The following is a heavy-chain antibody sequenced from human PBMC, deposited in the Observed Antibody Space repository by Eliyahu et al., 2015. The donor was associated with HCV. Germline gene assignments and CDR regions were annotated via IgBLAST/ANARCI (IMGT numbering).Heavy chain of an antibody. Sequence: EVQLVQSGAEVKKPGESLMISCQGSESXFXXSWXAWXRQXPGXGLEWRGIIYPGDSDTKYSPSLQGQVTISADKSSNIIYLQWSSLKASDTAIYYCARLKYDYFWGNDLQAGPFDVWGQGTMVTVSS. V-gene: IGHV5-51*01. J-gene: IGHJ3*01. D-gene: IGHD3-16*01. CDR2: IYPGDSDT. CDR3: ARLKYDYFWGNDLQAGPFDV. CDR1: ESXFXXSW.